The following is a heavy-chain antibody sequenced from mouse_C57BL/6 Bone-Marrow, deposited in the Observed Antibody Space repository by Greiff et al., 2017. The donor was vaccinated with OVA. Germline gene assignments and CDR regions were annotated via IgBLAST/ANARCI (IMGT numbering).Heavy chain of an antibody. D-gene: IGHD2-12*01. V-gene: IGHV1-20*01. CDR1: GYSFTGYF. J-gene: IGHJ1*03. Sequence: VQLQQSGPELVKPGDSVKISCKASGYSFTGYFMNWVMQSHGKSLEWIGRINPYNGDTFYNQKFKGKATLTVDKSSSTAHMELRSLTSEDSAVYYCARNSNDVRWYFDVWGTGTTVTVSS. CDR3: ARNSNDVRWYFDV. CDR2: INPYNGDT.